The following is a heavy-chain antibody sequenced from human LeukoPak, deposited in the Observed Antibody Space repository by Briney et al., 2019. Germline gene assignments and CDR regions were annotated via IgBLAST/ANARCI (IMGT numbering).Heavy chain of an antibody. CDR1: TYPISSGYY. V-gene: IGHV4-38-2*01. J-gene: IGHJ5*02. D-gene: IGHD2-15*01. CDR2: IYHREAT. Sequence: PPETLSLTCAVSTYPISSGYYWGWVRQPPGKGLEWIGSIYHREATYYNPSLKSRVTISVDTSKNQLSLKLNSVTAADTAVYYCVRPGYCSSGSCYWFDPWGQGTLVTVSS. CDR3: VRPGYCSSGSCYWFDP.